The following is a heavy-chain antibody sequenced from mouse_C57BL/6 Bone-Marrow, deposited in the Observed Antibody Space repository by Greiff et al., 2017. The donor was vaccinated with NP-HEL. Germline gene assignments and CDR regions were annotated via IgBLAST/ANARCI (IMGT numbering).Heavy chain of an antibody. D-gene: IGHD2-4*01. J-gene: IGHJ2*01. V-gene: IGHV5-12*01. CDR3: ARAYDYDFDY. CDR2: ISNGGGST. Sequence: EVHLVESGGGLVQPGGSLKLSCAASGFTFSDYYMYWVRQTPEKRLEWVAYISNGGGSTYYPDTVKGRFTISRDNAKNTLYLQMSRLKSEDTAMYYCARAYDYDFDYWGQGTTLTVSS. CDR1: GFTFSDYY.